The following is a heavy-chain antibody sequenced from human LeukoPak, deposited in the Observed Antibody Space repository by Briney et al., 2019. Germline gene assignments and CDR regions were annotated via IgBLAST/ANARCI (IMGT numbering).Heavy chain of an antibody. V-gene: IGHV4-30-4*08. CDR2: IYNTGTK. D-gene: IGHD2-21*01. CDR3: ARDSPQTSDFDY. Sequence: SETLSLTCDVSGASISTGDYYWSWIRQPAGKGLEWIAYIYNTGTKYSSPSLNRRVAMSIDSSNNQFSLKLNSVTAADTAVYYCARDSPQTSDFDYWGQGTLVTVSS. CDR1: GASISTGDYY. J-gene: IGHJ4*02.